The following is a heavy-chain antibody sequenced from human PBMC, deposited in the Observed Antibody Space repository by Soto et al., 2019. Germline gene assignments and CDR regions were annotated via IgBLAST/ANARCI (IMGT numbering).Heavy chain of an antibody. Sequence: EVQLLESGGGLVQPGGSLCLSCTASGFTFNRHAMTWVRQAPGKGLEWVSGLSDSGGSIYYADSVKGRFTISRDNSMNTLYLQMNTLRAEDTAVYYCAKVSSAWYAGFFDLWGQGTLVTVSS. J-gene: IGHJ4*02. CDR3: AKVSSAWYAGFFDL. CDR1: GFTFNRHA. V-gene: IGHV3-23*01. CDR2: LSDSGGSI. D-gene: IGHD2-8*01.